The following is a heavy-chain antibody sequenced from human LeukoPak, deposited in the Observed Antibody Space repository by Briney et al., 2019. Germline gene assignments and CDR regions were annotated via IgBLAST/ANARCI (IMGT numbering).Heavy chain of an antibody. J-gene: IGHJ4*02. V-gene: IGHV3-30*18. CDR3: AKAEWGSGWYRVGDY. CDR2: ILYDGSNK. CDR1: GFTFSSYG. D-gene: IGHD6-19*01. Sequence: GGSLRLSCAASGFTFSSYGMHWVRQAPGKGLEWVAVILYDGSNKYYADSVKGRFTISRDNSKNTLYLQMNSLRAEDTAVYYCAKAEWGSGWYRVGDYWGQGTLVTVSS.